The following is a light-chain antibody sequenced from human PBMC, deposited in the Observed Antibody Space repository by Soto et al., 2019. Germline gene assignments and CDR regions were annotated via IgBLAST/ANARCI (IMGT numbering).Light chain of an antibody. Sequence: EIVMTQSPATLSVSPGETVTLSCRASQSVSTSVAWYQQKPGQAPRLLIYAAFTRATAVPARFSGSGSGTKFALTISGLQSEDFAVYHCQQHKDWPLTFGGGTKVDIK. CDR2: AAF. CDR3: QQHKDWPLT. V-gene: IGKV3-15*01. CDR1: QSVSTS. J-gene: IGKJ4*01.